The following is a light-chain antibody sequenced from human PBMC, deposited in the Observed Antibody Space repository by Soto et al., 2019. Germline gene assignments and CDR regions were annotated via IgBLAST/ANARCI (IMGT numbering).Light chain of an antibody. CDR1: QDISNW. CDR2: GAS. CDR3: QQSYDSPPT. J-gene: IGKJ4*01. V-gene: IGKV1-12*01. Sequence: DIQMTQSPSFVSASVGDRVTITCRASQDISNWLVWYQQKPGKAPKCLIYGASSLQSGVSSRFSGRGSGTDYTLTISSLQPEDFATYFCQQSYDSPPTFGGGTKVEIK.